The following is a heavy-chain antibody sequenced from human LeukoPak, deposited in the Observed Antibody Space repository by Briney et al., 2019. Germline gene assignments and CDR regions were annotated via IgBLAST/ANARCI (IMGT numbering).Heavy chain of an antibody. J-gene: IGHJ4*02. D-gene: IGHD3/OR15-3a*01. V-gene: IGHV3-74*01. CDR2: IYTGAT. CDR1: GFTFSSYW. CDR3: VRGGTGYGNFDY. Sequence: GGSLRLSCAASGFTFSSYWMHWVRQAPGKGLVWVSRIYTGATYYADSVRGRFTISRDNAKNTLYLQLNSLRAEDTAVYYCVRGGTGYGNFDYWGQGTLVTVSS.